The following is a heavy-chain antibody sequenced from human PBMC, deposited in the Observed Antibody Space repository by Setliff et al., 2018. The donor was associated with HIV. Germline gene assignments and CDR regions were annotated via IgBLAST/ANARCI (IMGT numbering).Heavy chain of an antibody. V-gene: IGHV4-30-4*01. J-gene: IGHJ4*02. CDR2: IYYSGSN. D-gene: IGHD6-19*01. Sequence: SETLSLTCTVSGASINSSDSYWTWIRQSPGKGLEWIGFIYYSGSNYYNPSLKSRISISLDASKSQFSLWLTSVTAADTAVYYCARGRWGGGAGAPSYYFDSWGQGTLVTVSS. CDR3: ARGRWGGGAGAPSYYFDS. CDR1: GASINSSDSY.